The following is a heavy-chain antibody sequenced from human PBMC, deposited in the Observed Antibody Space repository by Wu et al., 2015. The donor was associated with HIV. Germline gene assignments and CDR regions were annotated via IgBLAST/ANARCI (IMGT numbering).Heavy chain of an antibody. V-gene: IGHV4-38-2*01. Sequence: QVQLQESGPGLVKPSETLSLTCVVSGTSVSSDYYWGWIRQTPGKGLEWIGTLYHTGSTYYNPSLKSRVTISVDTSQNHFSLKLNSVTAADTAAYYCARGLYYYDSSDYYPVFGWYFDLWGRGTLVTVSS. CDR1: GTSVSSDYY. J-gene: IGHJ2*01. D-gene: IGHD3-22*01. CDR3: ARGLYYYDSSDYYPVFGWYFDL. CDR2: LYHTGST.